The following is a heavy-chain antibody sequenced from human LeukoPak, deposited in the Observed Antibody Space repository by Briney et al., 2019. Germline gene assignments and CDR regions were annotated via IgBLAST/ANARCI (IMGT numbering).Heavy chain of an antibody. CDR2: INSDGSWT. V-gene: IGHV3-74*01. J-gene: IGHJ4*02. CDR1: GNYW. D-gene: IGHD3-22*01. CDR3: VRGDYSDSSGPGY. Sequence: GGSLRLSCAASGNYWMHWVRQAPGKGLVWVSHINSDGSWTSYADSVKGRFTISKDNAKNTVYLQMNSLRAEDTAVYYCVRGDYSDSSGPGYWGQGTLVTVSS.